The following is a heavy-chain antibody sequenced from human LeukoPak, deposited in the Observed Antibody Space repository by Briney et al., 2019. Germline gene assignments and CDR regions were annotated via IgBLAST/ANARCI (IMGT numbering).Heavy chain of an antibody. CDR1: GYSFTSYW. CDR3: ARQRTSVHCSSTSCYKPVVHDAFDI. J-gene: IGHJ3*02. Sequence: GESLKISCKGSGYSFTSYWIGWVRQMPGKGLEWMGIIYPGDSDTRYSPSFQGQVTISADKSISTAYLQWSSLKASDTAMYYCARQRTSVHCSSTSCYKPVVHDAFDIWGQGTMVTVSS. D-gene: IGHD2-2*02. CDR2: IYPGDSDT. V-gene: IGHV5-51*01.